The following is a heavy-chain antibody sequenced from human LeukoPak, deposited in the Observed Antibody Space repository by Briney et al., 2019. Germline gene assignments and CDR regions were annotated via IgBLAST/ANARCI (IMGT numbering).Heavy chain of an antibody. V-gene: IGHV3-30*02. J-gene: IGHJ4*02. Sequence: GGSLRLSCAASGFTFNKHGMHWVRQAPGKGLELFSFIRKDGNAKYYADSLKGRFTISRDNSENTLYLQMNSLRAEDTALYYCVRDFEWSFDTWAQGTLVTVSS. CDR2: IRKDGNAK. D-gene: IGHD3-3*01. CDR3: VRDFEWSFDT. CDR1: GFTFNKHG.